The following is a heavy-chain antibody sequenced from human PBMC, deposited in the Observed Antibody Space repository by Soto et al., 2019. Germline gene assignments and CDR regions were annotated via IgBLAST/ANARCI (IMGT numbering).Heavy chain of an antibody. D-gene: IGHD4-17*01. Sequence: PGGSLRLSCAASGFTFSNAWMSWVRQAPGKGLEWVGRIKSKTDGGTTDYAAPVKGRFTISRDDSKNTLYLQMNSLKTEDTAVYYCGYMTTVTGFDYWGQGTLVTVSS. CDR3: GYMTTVTGFDY. CDR2: IKSKTDGGTT. CDR1: GFTFSNAW. J-gene: IGHJ4*02. V-gene: IGHV3-15*01.